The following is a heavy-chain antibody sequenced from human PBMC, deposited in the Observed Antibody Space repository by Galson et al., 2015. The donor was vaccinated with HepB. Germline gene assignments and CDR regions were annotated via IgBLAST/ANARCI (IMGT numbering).Heavy chain of an antibody. D-gene: IGHD2-2*02. Sequence: FLRLSCAASGFTFSSYAMGWVRQAPGKGLEYVSAMSGNTGDTYYADSVKGRFTISRDNSKNTLYLQMNSLRAEDTAVYYCAKRGPGYCSSTTCYKSFDYWGQGTQVTVSS. CDR2: MSGNTGDT. V-gene: IGHV3-23*01. CDR1: GFTFSSYA. J-gene: IGHJ4*02. CDR3: AKRGPGYCSSTTCYKSFDY.